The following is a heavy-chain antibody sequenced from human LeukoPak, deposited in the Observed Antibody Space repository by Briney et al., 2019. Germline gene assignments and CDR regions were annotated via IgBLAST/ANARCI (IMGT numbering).Heavy chain of an antibody. D-gene: IGHD3-22*01. V-gene: IGHV4-38-2*02. Sequence: SETLSLTCTVSGYSVSSGYYWGWIRQSPGKGLEWIGSIYHSGSTYYSPSLRSRITISVDTSKNQFSLKLSSVTAADTAVYYCAREDYYDSSGYYLDCWGQGTLITVSS. CDR1: GYSVSSGYY. CDR2: IYHSGST. CDR3: AREDYYDSSGYYLDC. J-gene: IGHJ4*02.